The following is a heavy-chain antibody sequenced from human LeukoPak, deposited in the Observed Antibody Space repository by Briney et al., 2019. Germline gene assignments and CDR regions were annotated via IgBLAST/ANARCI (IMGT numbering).Heavy chain of an antibody. CDR2: INHSGST. CDR1: GGSFSGYY. J-gene: IGHJ4*02. Sequence: SETLSLTCAVYGGSFSGYYWSWIRQPPGKGLEWIGEINHSGSTNYNPSLTSRVTISVDTSKNQFSLKLSSVTVADTAVYYCARGKISDYWGQGTLVTVSS. CDR3: ARGKISDY. V-gene: IGHV4-34*01.